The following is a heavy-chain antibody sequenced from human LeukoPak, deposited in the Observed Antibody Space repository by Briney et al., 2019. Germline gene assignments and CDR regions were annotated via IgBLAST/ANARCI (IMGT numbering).Heavy chain of an antibody. J-gene: IGHJ5*01. D-gene: IGHD2-21*02. CDR2: INPNIGDA. CDR1: GYTFTDYF. Sequence: ASVKVSCKASGYTFTDYFIHWVRQAPGQGLEWMGWINPNIGDASYAQKFQDRVTMTRDRSINTAYMELSRLTSDDTAVYYSARTALDGGDSIGFDSWGQGTLVTVSS. V-gene: IGHV1-2*02. CDR3: ARTALDGGDSIGFDS.